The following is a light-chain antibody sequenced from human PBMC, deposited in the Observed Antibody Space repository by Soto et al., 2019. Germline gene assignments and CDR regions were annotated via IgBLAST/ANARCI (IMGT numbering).Light chain of an antibody. V-gene: IGKV1-5*01. CDR3: QQYNSYPWT. J-gene: IGKJ1*01. CDR1: QSISSW. Sequence: IQITQSPSTLAASVGDRVTIPCRASQSISSWLAWYQQKPGKAPKLLIYDASSLESGVPSRFSGSGSGTEFTLTISSLQPDDFATYYCQQYNSYPWTFGQGTKVDI. CDR2: DAS.